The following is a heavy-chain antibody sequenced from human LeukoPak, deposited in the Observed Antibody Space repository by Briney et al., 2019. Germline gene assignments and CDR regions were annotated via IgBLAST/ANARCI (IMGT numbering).Heavy chain of an antibody. CDR1: GFTFSSYG. Sequence: GGSLRLSCAASGFTFSSYGMHWVRQAPGKGLEWVAVIWYDGSNKYYADSVKGRFTISRDNSKNTLYLQMNSLRAEDTAVYYCAKDSGYYYDSSGASYDYWGQGTLVTVSS. CDR3: AKDSGYYYDSSGASYDY. V-gene: IGHV3-33*06. J-gene: IGHJ4*02. D-gene: IGHD3-22*01. CDR2: IWYDGSNK.